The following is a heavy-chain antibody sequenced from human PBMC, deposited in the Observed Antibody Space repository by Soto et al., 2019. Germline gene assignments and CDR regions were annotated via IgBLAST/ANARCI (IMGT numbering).Heavy chain of an antibody. V-gene: IGHV4-59*01. CDR2: IYYSGST. J-gene: IGHJ3*02. CDR3: ARVTRRSSAFDI. Sequence: TLSLTCTVSGGSISSYYWSWIRQPPGKGLEWIGYIYYSGSTNYNPSLKSRVTISVDTSKNQFSLKLSSVTAADTAVYYCARVTRRSSAFDIWGQGTMVTVSS. D-gene: IGHD2-2*01. CDR1: GGSISSYY.